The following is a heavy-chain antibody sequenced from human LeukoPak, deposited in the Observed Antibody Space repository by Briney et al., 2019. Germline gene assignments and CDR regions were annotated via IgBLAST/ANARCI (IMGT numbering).Heavy chain of an antibody. Sequence: PSETLSLTCTVSGYSISSGYYWGWIRQPSGKGLEWIGSIYHSGSTYYNPSLKSRVTMSVDTSKNQFSLKLSSVTAADTAVYYCARVPDSSSWYPSGWFDPWGQGTLVTVSS. CDR1: GYSISSGYY. CDR3: ARVPDSSSWYPSGWFDP. J-gene: IGHJ5*02. D-gene: IGHD6-13*01. V-gene: IGHV4-38-2*02. CDR2: IYHSGST.